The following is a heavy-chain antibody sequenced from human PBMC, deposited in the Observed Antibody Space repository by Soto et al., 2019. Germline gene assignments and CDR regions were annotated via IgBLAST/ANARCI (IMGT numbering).Heavy chain of an antibody. CDR3: AREGDYCGSGSYYNEFDP. V-gene: IGHV1-3*01. CDR1: GYTFTSYA. J-gene: IGHJ5*02. Sequence: ASVKVSCKASGYTFTSYAMHWVRQAPGQRLEWMGWINAGNGNTKYSQKFQGRVTITRDTSASTAYMELSSLRSEDTAVYYCAREGDYCGSGSYYNEFDPWGQGTLVTVSS. CDR2: INAGNGNT. D-gene: IGHD3-10*01.